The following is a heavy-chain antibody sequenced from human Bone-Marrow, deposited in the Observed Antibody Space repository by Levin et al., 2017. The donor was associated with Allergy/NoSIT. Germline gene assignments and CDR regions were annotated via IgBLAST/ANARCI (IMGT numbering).Heavy chain of an antibody. J-gene: IGHJ4*02. D-gene: IGHD5-18*01. CDR2: IGDSGAKT. Sequence: GESLKISCGASGFSFSNYAMNWVRQAPGKGLEWVSSIGDSGAKTYYADSVKGRFTISRDNSKDTLYMQMNSLRAEDTAVYYCAKDRDRYGWDFDYWGQGTLVTVSS. CDR1: GFSFSNYA. CDR3: AKDRDRYGWDFDY. V-gene: IGHV3-23*01.